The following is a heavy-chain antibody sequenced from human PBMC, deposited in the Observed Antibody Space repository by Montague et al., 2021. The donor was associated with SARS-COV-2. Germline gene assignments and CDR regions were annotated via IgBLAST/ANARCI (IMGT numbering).Heavy chain of an antibody. J-gene: IGHJ6*02. CDR3: AREHDERNYYIFDV. CDR1: GGSISSSSYY. Sequence: SETLSLTCTVSGGSISSSSYYWGWIRQPPGKGLEWIGSIYYSGSTYYNPSLKSRVTISVDTSKNQFSLKLSSVTAADTAVYYCAREHDERNYYIFDVWGQGTTVIASS. V-gene: IGHV4-39*02. D-gene: IGHD3-16*01. CDR2: IYYSGST.